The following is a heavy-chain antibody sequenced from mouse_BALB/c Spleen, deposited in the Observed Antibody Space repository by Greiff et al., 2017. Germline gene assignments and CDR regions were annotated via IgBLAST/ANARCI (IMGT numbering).Heavy chain of an antibody. D-gene: IGHD2-14*01. CDR2: IDPFNGGT. CDR3: ARSRYEDRTWFAY. V-gene: IGHV1S135*01. CDR1: GYSFTSYY. J-gene: IGHJ3*01. Sequence: EVQLQQSGPELMKPGASVKISCKASGYSFTSYYMHWVKQSHGKSLEWIGYIDPFNGGTSYNQKFKGKATLTVDKSSSTAYMHLSSLTSEDSAVYYCARSRYEDRTWFAYWGQGTLVTVSA.